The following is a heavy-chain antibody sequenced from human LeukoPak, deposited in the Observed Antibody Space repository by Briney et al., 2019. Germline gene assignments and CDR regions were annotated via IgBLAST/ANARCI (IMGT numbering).Heavy chain of an antibody. CDR1: GYTFTGYY. Sequence: ASVKVSCKASGYTFTGYYMHWVRQAPGQGLEWMGWISPNSGGTNYAQKFQGRVTMTRDTSISTAYMELSRLRSDDTAVYYCARSVAVVAATPVGYWGQGTLVTVSS. D-gene: IGHD2-15*01. CDR3: ARSVAVVAATPVGY. J-gene: IGHJ4*02. CDR2: ISPNSGGT. V-gene: IGHV1-2*02.